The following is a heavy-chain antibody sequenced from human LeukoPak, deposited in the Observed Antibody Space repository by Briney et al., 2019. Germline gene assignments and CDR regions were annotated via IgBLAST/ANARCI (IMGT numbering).Heavy chain of an antibody. CDR3: ARAYRSSAYYYDY. V-gene: IGHV3-53*01. J-gene: IGHJ4*02. Sequence: PGGSLRLSCAASEFTVSSNYMSWIRQAPGKGLEWVSVIYSGGSTYYADSVKGRFTISRDNSKNTLYLQMNSLRPEDTAVYYCARAYRSSAYYYDYWGQGTLVTVSP. D-gene: IGHD3-22*01. CDR1: EFTVSSNY. CDR2: IYSGGST.